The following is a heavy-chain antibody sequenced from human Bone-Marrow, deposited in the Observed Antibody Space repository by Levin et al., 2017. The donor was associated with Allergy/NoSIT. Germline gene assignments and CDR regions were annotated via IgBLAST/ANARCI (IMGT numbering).Heavy chain of an antibody. J-gene: IGHJ4*02. Sequence: GGSLRLSCAASGFTFDDYAMHWVRQAPGKGLEWVSGISWNSGSIGYADSVKGRFTISRDNAKNSLYLQMNSLRAEDTALYYCAKDIGVVVSTSCSFDYWGQGTLVTVSS. CDR2: ISWNSGSI. V-gene: IGHV3-9*01. D-gene: IGHD2-2*01. CDR1: GFTFDDYA. CDR3: AKDIGVVVSTSCSFDY.